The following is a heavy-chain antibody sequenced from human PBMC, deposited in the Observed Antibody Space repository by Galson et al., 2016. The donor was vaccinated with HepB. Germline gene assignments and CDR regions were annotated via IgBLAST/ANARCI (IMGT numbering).Heavy chain of an antibody. D-gene: IGHD3-16*01. V-gene: IGHV6-1*01. J-gene: IGHJ4*02. CDR3: ARDFRDYVWGTNRYFDC. CDR1: GDSVSSNSAA. Sequence: CAISGDSVSSNSAAWNWIRQSPSRGLEWLGRTYYRSQWYSDYAVSVKSRITINSDTSKNQLSLHLKSVTPEDTAVYFCARDFRDYVWGTNRYFDCWGQGTLVSVSS. CDR2: TYYRSQWYS.